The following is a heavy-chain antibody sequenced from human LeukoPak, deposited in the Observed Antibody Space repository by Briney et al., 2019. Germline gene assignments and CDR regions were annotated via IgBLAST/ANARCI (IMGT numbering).Heavy chain of an antibody. CDR2: ISSDGSTT. J-gene: IGHJ4*02. CDR3: ARVTEYSTAGMRY. D-gene: IGHD6-13*01. CDR1: GFTFSNYW. V-gene: IGHV3-74*01. Sequence: GGSLRLSCAASGFTFSNYWMHSVRQVPGKGLVWLSRISSDGSTTTYADSVKGRFTISRDNAKNTMYLQMNSLRAEDTALYYCARVTEYSTAGMRYWGQGTLVTVSS.